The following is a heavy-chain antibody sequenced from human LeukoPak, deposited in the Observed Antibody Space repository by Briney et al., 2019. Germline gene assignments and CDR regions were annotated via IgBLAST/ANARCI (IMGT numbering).Heavy chain of an antibody. CDR3: AMARGSGSYYGSYYFDY. CDR1: GYSFTSYW. D-gene: IGHD3-10*01. CDR2: IYPGDSDT. V-gene: IGHV5-51*01. J-gene: IGHJ4*02. Sequence: GESLKISCTGSGYSFTSYWIGWVRQMPGKGLEWMGIIYPGDSDTRYSPSFQGQVTISADKSISTAYLQWSSLKASDTAMYYCAMARGSGSYYGSYYFDYWGQGTLVTVSS.